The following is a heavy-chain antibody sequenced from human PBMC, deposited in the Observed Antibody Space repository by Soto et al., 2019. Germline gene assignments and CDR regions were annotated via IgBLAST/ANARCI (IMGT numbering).Heavy chain of an antibody. V-gene: IGHV4-30-4*01. CDR2: IYYSGST. J-gene: IGHJ6*02. CDR1: GGSISSGDYY. CDR3: AREAGRITMSVRGSYGMDV. D-gene: IGHD3-10*02. Sequence: ASETLSLTCTVSGGSISSGDYYWSWIRQPPGKGLEWIGYIYYSGSTYYNPSLKSRVTISVDTSKNQFSLKLSSVTAADTAVYYCAREAGRITMSVRGSYGMDVWGQGTTVTVSS.